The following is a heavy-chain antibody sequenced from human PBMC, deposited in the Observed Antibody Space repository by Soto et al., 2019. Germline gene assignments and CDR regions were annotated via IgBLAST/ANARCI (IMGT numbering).Heavy chain of an antibody. J-gene: IGHJ4*02. D-gene: IGHD2-2*01. CDR3: ARVPDY. CDR2: IYYSGST. Sequence: SETLSLTCTVSSAPVSSSTYTWGWIRQPPGKGLEWIGSIYYSGSTYYNPSLNSRVTVSVDTSKNQFSLKVTFVTAADTAVYYCARVPDYWGQGTLVTVSS. V-gene: IGHV4-39*01. CDR1: SAPVSSSTYT.